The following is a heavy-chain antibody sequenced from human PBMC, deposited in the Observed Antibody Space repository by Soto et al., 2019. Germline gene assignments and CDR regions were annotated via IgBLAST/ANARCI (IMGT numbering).Heavy chain of an antibody. CDR2: ISSSGSTI. J-gene: IGHJ6*02. CDR3: ARDQYYYGSGSYPYYYYGMDV. Sequence: QVQLVESGGGLVKPGGSLRLSCAASGFTFSDYYMSWIRQAPGKGLEWVSYISSSGSTIYYADSVKGRFTISRDNAKNXLXLXXNSLRAEETAVYYCARDQYYYGSGSYPYYYYGMDVWGQGTPVTVSS. CDR1: GFTFSDYY. D-gene: IGHD3-10*01. V-gene: IGHV3-11*01.